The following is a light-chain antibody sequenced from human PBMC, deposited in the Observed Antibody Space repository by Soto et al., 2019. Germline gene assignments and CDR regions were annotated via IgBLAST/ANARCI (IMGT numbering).Light chain of an antibody. J-gene: IGLJ1*01. CDR3: SSYTTSNTRQIV. V-gene: IGLV2-14*03. CDR1: SSDVGGYNY. CDR2: DVS. Sequence: QSVLTQPASVSGSPGQSITISCTGTSSDVGGYNYVSWYQHHPGKAPKLMIFDVSNRPSGVSNRFSGSKSGNTASLTISGLQLEDEADYYCSSYTTSNTRQIVLGTGTKLTVL.